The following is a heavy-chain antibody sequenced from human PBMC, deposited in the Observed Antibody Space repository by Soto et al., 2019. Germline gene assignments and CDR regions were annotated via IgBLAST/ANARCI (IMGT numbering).Heavy chain of an antibody. Sequence: QVQLQESGPGLVKPSGTLSLTCAVSGGSISSGNWWSWVRQPPGKGLEWIGEIYHSGSTNYNPSLNSRVTISVDKSKNHFSLKLSSVTAADTAVYYCARVGVGATRDYWGQGTLVTVSS. D-gene: IGHD1-26*01. CDR3: ARVGVGATRDY. CDR2: IYHSGST. J-gene: IGHJ4*02. CDR1: GGSISSGNW. V-gene: IGHV4-4*02.